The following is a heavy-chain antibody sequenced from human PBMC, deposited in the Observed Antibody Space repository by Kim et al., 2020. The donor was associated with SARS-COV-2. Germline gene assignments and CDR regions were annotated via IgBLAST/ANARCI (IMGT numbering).Heavy chain of an antibody. CDR3: ARDLFYYDSDGFYLPYFFYY. CDR2: INQHGSEK. V-gene: IGHV3-7*01. J-gene: IGHJ4*02. Sequence: GGSLRLSCAASGFTFTNYWMTWVRQAPGKGLEWVANINQHGSEKYYVDSVKGRFTISRDNAKKSLYLQMNSLRAEDTAVYFCARDLFYYDSDGFYLPYFFYYWGQGALVTVSS. CDR1: GFTFTNYW. D-gene: IGHD3-22*01.